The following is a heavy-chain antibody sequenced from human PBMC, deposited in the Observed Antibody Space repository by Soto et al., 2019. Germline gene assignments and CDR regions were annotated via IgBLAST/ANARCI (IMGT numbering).Heavy chain of an antibody. CDR2: IDYNGVT. V-gene: IGHV4-39*01. CDR1: GGSIYRSGYY. J-gene: IGHJ4*02. CDR3: GKVLVGATGHTDSDS. Sequence: SETLSLTCTVSGGSIYRSGYYWGWIRQPPGRGLEWIGNIDYNGVTYSNPSLKSRVTISRDTSKSQFSLKLTSVTAADTALYYCGKVLVGATGHTDSDSWGPGTLVTVSS. D-gene: IGHD2-15*01.